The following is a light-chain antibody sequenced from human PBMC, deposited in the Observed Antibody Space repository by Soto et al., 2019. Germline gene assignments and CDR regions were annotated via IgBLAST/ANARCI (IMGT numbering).Light chain of an antibody. J-gene: IGKJ1*01. Sequence: DIQMTQSPSTLSASIGDRVTITCRASESIRTSLASYQHKPGKAHKFLIYDASSLESGIPSRFSGSGSGSEFSLTTCGLQPADFATHVCRQSYGTRPTFGRGTKVDI. CDR2: DAS. CDR3: RQSYGTRPT. CDR1: ESIRTS. V-gene: IGKV1-5*01.